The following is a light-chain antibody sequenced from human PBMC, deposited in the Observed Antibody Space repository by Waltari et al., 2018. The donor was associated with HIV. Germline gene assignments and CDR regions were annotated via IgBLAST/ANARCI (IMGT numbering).Light chain of an antibody. Sequence: QSVLTQPPSVSAAPGQKVSFSCSGGNPNLGHNYVSCYQQLPGRAPRLLIYDNEKRPSGIPDRFSASKAGMSATLDITGLQIVDEADYYCGTWDSSLNLYVFGPGTTVAVL. CDR2: DNE. J-gene: IGLJ1*01. V-gene: IGLV1-51*01. CDR3: GTWDSSLNLYV. CDR1: NPNLGHNY.